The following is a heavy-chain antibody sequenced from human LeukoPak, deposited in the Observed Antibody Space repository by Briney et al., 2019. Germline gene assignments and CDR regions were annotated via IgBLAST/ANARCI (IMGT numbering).Heavy chain of an antibody. CDR1: GFSFSSYA. D-gene: IGHD5-18*01. J-gene: IGHJ4*02. CDR2: MRDSGGST. V-gene: IGHV3-23*01. Sequence: GRSLRLSCAASGFSFSSYAMSWVRQAPGKGLEWVAGMRDSGGSTYYADSVKGRFTISRDNSKNTLYLQMNSLRAEDTAVYYCAKDAVVDTAMVNLGEDYFDYWGQGTLVTVSS. CDR3: AKDAVVDTAMVNLGEDYFDY.